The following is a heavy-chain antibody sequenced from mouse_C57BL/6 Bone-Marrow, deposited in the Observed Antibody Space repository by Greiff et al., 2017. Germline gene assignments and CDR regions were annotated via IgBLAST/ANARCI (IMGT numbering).Heavy chain of an antibody. CDR2: IDPNRGGT. Sequence: QVQLQQPGAELVKPGASVKLSCKASGYTFTSYWMHWVKQRPGRGLEWIGRIDPNRGGTKYNEKFKSKATLTVDKPSSTADMQLSSLTAEDSAVYYCARKRYFDVWGTGTTVTVSA. CDR1: GYTFTSYW. J-gene: IGHJ1*03. CDR3: ARKRYFDV. V-gene: IGHV1-72*01.